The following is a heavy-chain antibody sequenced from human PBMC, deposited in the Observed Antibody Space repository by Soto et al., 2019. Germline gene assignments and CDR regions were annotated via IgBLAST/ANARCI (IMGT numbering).Heavy chain of an antibody. CDR1: GGSISNYY. CDR2: VYSSGTT. V-gene: IGHV4-4*07. D-gene: IGHD3-10*01. CDR3: ARDIGSYAYGEGY. J-gene: IGHJ4*02. Sequence: SETLSLTCTVSGGSISNYYWSWIRQPAGKGLEWIGRVYSSGTTDYNPSLNSRATMSVETSKNQFSLKLSSVTAADTAVYYCARDIGSYAYGEGYWGQGIQVTVSS.